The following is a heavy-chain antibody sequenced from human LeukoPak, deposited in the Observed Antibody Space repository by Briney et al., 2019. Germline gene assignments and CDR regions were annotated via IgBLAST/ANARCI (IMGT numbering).Heavy chain of an antibody. J-gene: IGHJ4*02. Sequence: SETLSLTCTVSGGSISSGDYYWSWIRQPPGKGLEWIGYIYYSGITYYNPSLKSRVTISVDTSKNQFSLKLSSVTAADTAVYYCARDKSLTGLARFDYWGQGTLVTVSS. D-gene: IGHD3-9*01. CDR1: GGSISSGDYY. CDR3: ARDKSLTGLARFDY. V-gene: IGHV4-30-4*01. CDR2: IYYSGIT.